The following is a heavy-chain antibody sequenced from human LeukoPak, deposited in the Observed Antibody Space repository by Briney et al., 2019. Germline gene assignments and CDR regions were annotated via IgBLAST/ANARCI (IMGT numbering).Heavy chain of an antibody. V-gene: IGHV1-2*02. J-gene: IGHJ6*03. Sequence: ASVKVSCKASGYTFTGYYMHWVRQAPGQGLEGVGWLNINSGGTKYAQEFQGRVTMTRDTYISTAYMELSSLRSDDTAVYYCARNRISIFGVVPDYYYYMAVWGKGTTVTVSS. CDR1: GYTFTGYY. D-gene: IGHD3-3*01. CDR3: ARNRISIFGVVPDYYYYMAV. CDR2: LNINSGGT.